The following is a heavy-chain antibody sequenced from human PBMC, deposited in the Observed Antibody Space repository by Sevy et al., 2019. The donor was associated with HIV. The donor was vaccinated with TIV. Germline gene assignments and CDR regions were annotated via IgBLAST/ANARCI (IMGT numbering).Heavy chain of an antibody. CDR2: IWYDGSNK. V-gene: IGHV3-33*01. J-gene: IGHJ6*02. D-gene: IGHD1-26*01. CDR1: GFTFSSYG. CDR3: ARDLEVYGGWEQTSQGMDV. Sequence: GVSLRLSCAASGFTFSSYGMHWVRQAPGKGLEWVAVIWYDGSNKYYADSVKGRFTISRDNSKNTLYLQMNSLRPEDTAVYYCARDLEVYGGWEQTSQGMDVWGQGTTVTVSS.